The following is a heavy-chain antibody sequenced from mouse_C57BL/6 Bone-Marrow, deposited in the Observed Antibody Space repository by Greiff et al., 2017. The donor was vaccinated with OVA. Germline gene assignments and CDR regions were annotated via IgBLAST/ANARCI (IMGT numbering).Heavy chain of an antibody. Sequence: EVQLQQSGPELVKPGASVKISCKASGYTFTDYYMNWVKQSHGKSLEWIGDINPNNGGTSYNQKFKGKATLTVDKSSSTAYMELRSLTSEDSAVYYCASAYYSNLYYAMDYWGQGTSVTVSS. CDR1: GYTFTDYY. D-gene: IGHD2-5*01. CDR2: INPNNGGT. J-gene: IGHJ4*01. V-gene: IGHV1-26*01. CDR3: ASAYYSNLYYAMDY.